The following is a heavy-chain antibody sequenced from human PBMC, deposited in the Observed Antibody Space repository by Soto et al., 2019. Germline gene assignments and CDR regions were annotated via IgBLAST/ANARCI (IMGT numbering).Heavy chain of an antibody. CDR3: AKDASGYSYVGPFDY. V-gene: IGHV3-9*01. J-gene: IGHJ4*02. D-gene: IGHD5-18*01. Sequence: GGSLRLSCAASGCTFDDYAMHWVRQAPGKGLEWASGISWNSGSIGYADSVKGRFTISRDNAKNSLYLQMNSLRAEDTALYYCAKDASGYSYVGPFDYWGQGTLVTVSS. CDR1: GCTFDDYA. CDR2: ISWNSGSI.